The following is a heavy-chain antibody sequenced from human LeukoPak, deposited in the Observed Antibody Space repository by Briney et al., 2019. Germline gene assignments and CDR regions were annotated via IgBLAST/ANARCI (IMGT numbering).Heavy chain of an antibody. D-gene: IGHD5-18*01. CDR1: GGSISSYY. CDR2: IYYSGST. J-gene: IGHJ4*02. CDR3: ATLSRAGCSYGYHLDY. Sequence: SETLSLTCTVSGGSISSYYWSWIRQPPGKGLEWIGYIYYSGSTNYNPSLKSRVTISVDTSKNQFSLKLSSVTAADTAVYYCATLSRAGCSYGYHLDYWGQGTLVTVSS. V-gene: IGHV4-59*08.